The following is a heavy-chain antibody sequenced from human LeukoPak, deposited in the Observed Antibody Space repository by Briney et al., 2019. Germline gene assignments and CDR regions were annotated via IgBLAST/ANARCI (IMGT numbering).Heavy chain of an antibody. CDR1: GFTFRRYG. Sequence: GRSLRLSCAASGFTFRRYGMHWVRQAPGKGLEWVAVIWTDGDNKYCAESVKGRFTISRDDSENTLYLQMNSLRVEDTAVYFCVRDQVPAHGWFDPWGQGILVTVSS. CDR3: VRDQVPAHGWFDP. J-gene: IGHJ5*02. V-gene: IGHV3-33*01. CDR2: IWTDGDNK.